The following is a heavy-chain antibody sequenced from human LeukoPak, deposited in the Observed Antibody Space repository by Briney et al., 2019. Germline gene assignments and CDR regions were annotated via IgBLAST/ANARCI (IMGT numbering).Heavy chain of an antibody. CDR2: IYTSGST. CDR1: GGSISSYY. V-gene: IGHV4-4*07. CDR3: ARENTYHDTSTGHLAMDV. D-gene: IGHD3-9*01. J-gene: IGHJ6*02. Sequence: SETLSLTCTVSGGSISSYYRNWIRQPAGKGLEWIGRIYTSGSTNYNLSLKSRVTMSVDTSKNQFSLKLSSVTAADTAVYYCARENTYHDTSTGHLAMDVWGQGTTVTISS.